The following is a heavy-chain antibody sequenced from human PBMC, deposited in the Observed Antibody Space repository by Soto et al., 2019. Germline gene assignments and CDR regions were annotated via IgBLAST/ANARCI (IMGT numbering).Heavy chain of an antibody. Sequence: ASVKVSCKASGYTFTGYYMHWVRQAPGQGLEWMGWINPNRGGTKYAQKFQGWVAMTRETSISTDYMELSRRRSDDTGVYYCARDSRGWSGGAFDIWGKGTMVTVSS. CDR3: ARDSRGWSGGAFDI. D-gene: IGHD6-19*01. CDR2: INPNRGGT. V-gene: IGHV1-2*04. CDR1: GYTFTGYY. J-gene: IGHJ3*02.